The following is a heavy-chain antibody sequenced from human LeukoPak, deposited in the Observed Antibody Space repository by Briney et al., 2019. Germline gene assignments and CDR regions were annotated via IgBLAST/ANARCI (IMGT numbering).Heavy chain of an antibody. J-gene: IGHJ4*02. V-gene: IGHV3-30-3*01. CDR1: GFTFSSYA. Sequence: GSLRLSCAASGFTFSSYARHRVSQAPGKGLEWVAVISYDGSNKYYADSVKGRFTISRDNSKNTLYLQMNSLRAEDTAVYYCAREGITMVRGVTYFDYWGQGTLVTVSS. CDR2: ISYDGSNK. CDR3: AREGITMVRGVTYFDY. D-gene: IGHD3-10*01.